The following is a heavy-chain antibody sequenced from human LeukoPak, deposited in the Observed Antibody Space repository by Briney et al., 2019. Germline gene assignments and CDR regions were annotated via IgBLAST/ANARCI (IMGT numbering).Heavy chain of an antibody. CDR3: ATYTHWVAGDV. CDR1: GFTFSDSW. Sequence: GGSLRLSCAASGFTFSDSWMSWVRQAPGKGLEWVANMNQDGSAKDYVDSVKGRFTISRDNARNSLYLQMSSLRAEYTAVYYCATYTHWVAGDVWGQGTTVTVSS. CDR2: MNQDGSAK. J-gene: IGHJ6*02. D-gene: IGHD3-16*01. V-gene: IGHV3-7*01.